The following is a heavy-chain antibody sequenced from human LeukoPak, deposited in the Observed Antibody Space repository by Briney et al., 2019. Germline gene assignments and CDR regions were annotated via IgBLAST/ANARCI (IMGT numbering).Heavy chain of an antibody. J-gene: IGHJ4*02. CDR2: INSDGSST. V-gene: IGHV3-74*01. CDR3: ARAVDRAKTLDS. Sequence: GGSLRLSCAASGFTFRSYWMHWVRQAPGKGLVWVSRINSDGSSTIYADSVKGRFTISRDNAENTLYLQMSSPRAEDTAVYYCARAVDRAKTLDSWGQGTLVTVSS. D-gene: IGHD3-10*01. CDR1: GFTFRSYW.